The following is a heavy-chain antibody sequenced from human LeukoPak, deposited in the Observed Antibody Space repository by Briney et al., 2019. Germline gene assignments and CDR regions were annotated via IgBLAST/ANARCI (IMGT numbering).Heavy chain of an antibody. V-gene: IGHV4-59*01. CDR1: GGSISSYY. J-gene: IGHJ2*01. CDR3: ARDRQYYDSSGSPWYFDL. Sequence: SETLSLTCTVSGGSISSYYWSWIRQPPGKGLEWIGYIYYSGSTNYNPSLKSRVTISVDTSKNQFSLKLSSVTAADTAVYYCARDRQYYDSSGSPWYFDLWGRGTLVTVSS. CDR2: IYYSGST. D-gene: IGHD3-22*01.